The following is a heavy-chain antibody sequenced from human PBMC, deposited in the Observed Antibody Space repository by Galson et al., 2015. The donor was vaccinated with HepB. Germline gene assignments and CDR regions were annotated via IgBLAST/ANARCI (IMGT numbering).Heavy chain of an antibody. J-gene: IGHJ4*02. CDR1: GFTFSDYY. D-gene: IGHD4-17*01. CDR2: ISSGSSYT. CDR3: ARVADADYGDHSHLDD. Sequence: SLRLSCAASGFTFSDYYMSWIRQAPGKGLEWISYISSGSSYTNYADSVKGRFTISRDNAKNSLYLQINSLRAEDTAMYYCARVADADYGDHSHLDDWGQGTLVTVSS. V-gene: IGHV3-11*06.